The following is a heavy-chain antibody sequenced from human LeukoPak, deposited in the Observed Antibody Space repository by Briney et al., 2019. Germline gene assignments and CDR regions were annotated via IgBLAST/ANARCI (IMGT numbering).Heavy chain of an antibody. D-gene: IGHD3-16*01. CDR1: GFTFSDYY. J-gene: IGHJ4*02. CDR3: ARGGGEWGEGYFDY. Sequence: GGSLRLSCAASGFTFSDYYMSWIRQVPGKGLEWVSYFSDSGSTIYYADSVKGRLTTPKDNANSSLDVQKNNGIGEDQAVFYCARGGGEWGEGYFDYWGQGTLVTVSS. CDR2: FSDSGSTI. V-gene: IGHV3-11*01.